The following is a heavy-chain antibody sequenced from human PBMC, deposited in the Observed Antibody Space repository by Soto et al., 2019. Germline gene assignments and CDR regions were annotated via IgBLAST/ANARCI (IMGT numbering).Heavy chain of an antibody. CDR1: GGSISSYY. CDR2: IYYSGST. Sequence: PSETLSLTCTVSGGSISSYYWSWIRQPPGKGLEWIGYIYYSGSTNYNPSLKSRVTISVDTSKNQFSLRLSSVTAADTAVYYCAASGGEMATIIPYGMDVWGQGTTVTVSS. V-gene: IGHV4-59*01. J-gene: IGHJ6*02. D-gene: IGHD5-12*01. CDR3: AASGGEMATIIPYGMDV.